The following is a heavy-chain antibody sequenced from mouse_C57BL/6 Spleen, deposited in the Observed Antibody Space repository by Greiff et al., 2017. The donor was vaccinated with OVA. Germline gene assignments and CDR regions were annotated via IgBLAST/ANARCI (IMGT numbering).Heavy chain of an antibody. D-gene: IGHD1-1*01. V-gene: IGHV1-50*01. J-gene: IGHJ3*01. Sequence: QVQLQQPGAELVKPGASVKLSCKASGYTFTSYWMQWVKQRPGQGLEWIGEIDPSDSYTNYNQKFKGKATLTVDTSSSTAYMQLSSLTSEDSAVYYCARKARYYGSSYDAYWGQGTLVTVSA. CDR3: ARKARYYGSSYDAY. CDR2: IDPSDSYT. CDR1: GYTFTSYW.